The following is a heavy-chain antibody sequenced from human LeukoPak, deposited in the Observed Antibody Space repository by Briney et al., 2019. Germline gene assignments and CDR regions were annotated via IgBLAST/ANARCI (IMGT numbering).Heavy chain of an antibody. Sequence: GESLKISCKGSGYSFTSYWIGWVRQMPGKGLEWMGIIYPGDSDTSYSPSFQGQVTISADKSISPAYLQWSSLKASDTAMYYCARHGLSSTNGWYYYMDVWGKGTTVTVSS. CDR1: GYSFTSYW. D-gene: IGHD2-2*01. V-gene: IGHV5-51*01. J-gene: IGHJ6*03. CDR3: ARHGLSSTNGWYYYMDV. CDR2: IYPGDSDT.